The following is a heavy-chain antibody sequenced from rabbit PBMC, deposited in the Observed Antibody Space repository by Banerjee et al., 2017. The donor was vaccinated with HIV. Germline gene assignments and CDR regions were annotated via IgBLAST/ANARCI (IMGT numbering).Heavy chain of an antibody. CDR2: IDTGDGDT. CDR3: TRLGL. Sequence: QEQLKETGGGLVQPGGSLTLSCKASGFDFSRYYMSWVRQAPGKGLEWIGCIDTGDGDTYYASWAKGRFTISKTSSTTVTLQMTSLTAADTATYFCTRLGLWGQGTLVTVS. CDR1: GFDFSRYYM. J-gene: IGHJ3*01. D-gene: IGHD6-1*01. V-gene: IGHV1S45*01.